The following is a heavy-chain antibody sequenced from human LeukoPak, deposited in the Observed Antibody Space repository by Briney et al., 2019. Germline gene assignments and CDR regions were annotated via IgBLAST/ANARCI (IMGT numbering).Heavy chain of an antibody. D-gene: IGHD2-15*01. Sequence: SQTLSLTCTVSGGSISSGDYYWSWIRQPPGKGLEWIGYIYYSGSTYYSPSLKSRVTISVDTSKNQFSLKLSSVTAADTAVYYCARGTIGIAYFDYWGQGTLVTVSS. CDR1: GGSISSGDYY. V-gene: IGHV4-30-4*08. CDR2: IYYSGST. J-gene: IGHJ4*02. CDR3: ARGTIGIAYFDY.